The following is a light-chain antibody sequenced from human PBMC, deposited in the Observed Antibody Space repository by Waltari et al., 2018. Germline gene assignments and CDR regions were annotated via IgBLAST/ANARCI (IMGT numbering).Light chain of an antibody. CDR1: QSVGRN. CDR2: GAS. Sequence: ERVMTQSPATLSVSPGERATLSCRASQSVGRNLAWYQQKPGQAPRLLNYGASTRATGIPARFSGSGSGQEFTLTISSLQSEDFAVYYCQQYSNWPLTLGGGTKVEIK. V-gene: IGKV3-15*01. J-gene: IGKJ4*01. CDR3: QQYSNWPLT.